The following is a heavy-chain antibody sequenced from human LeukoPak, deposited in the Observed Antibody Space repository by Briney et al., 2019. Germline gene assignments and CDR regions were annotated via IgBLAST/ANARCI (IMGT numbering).Heavy chain of an antibody. V-gene: IGHV1-2*02. Sequence: ASVKVSCKASGYTFTGYYMHWERQAPGQGLEWMGWINPNSGDTNYAQKFQGRVTMTRDTSIRTAYLEVGGLRSDDTAVYYCAKNPYEYYFDYWGQGTLVTVSS. CDR3: AKNPYEYYFDY. D-gene: IGHD5-12*01. CDR2: INPNSGDT. J-gene: IGHJ4*02. CDR1: GYTFTGYY.